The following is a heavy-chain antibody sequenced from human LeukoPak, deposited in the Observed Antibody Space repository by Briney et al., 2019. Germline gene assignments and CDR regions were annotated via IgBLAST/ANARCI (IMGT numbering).Heavy chain of an antibody. CDR1: GYTFTSYY. CDR2: VSAYNGDT. V-gene: IGHV1-18*04. J-gene: IGHJ4*02. D-gene: IGHD3-22*01. CDR3: ARSSSGHLDY. Sequence: ASVKVSCKASGYTFTSYYMHWVRQAPGQGLEWMGWVSAYNGDTNYAQKLQGRVTMITDTSTSTAYMELRSLRSDDTAVYYCARSSSGHLDYWGQGTLATVSS.